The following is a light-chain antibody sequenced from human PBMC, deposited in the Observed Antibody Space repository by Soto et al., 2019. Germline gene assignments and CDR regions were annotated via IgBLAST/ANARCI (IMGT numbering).Light chain of an antibody. Sequence: EIVLTQSPGTLSLSPGERANLSCRASQSVGSTYLAWYQQKPGQAPKLLIYGVSSRATGIPDRFSGSGSGTDFTLTISRLEPEDFAVYYCQQYGTSPLTFGPGTKVDI. CDR1: QSVGSTY. V-gene: IGKV3-20*01. J-gene: IGKJ3*01. CDR3: QQYGTSPLT. CDR2: GVS.